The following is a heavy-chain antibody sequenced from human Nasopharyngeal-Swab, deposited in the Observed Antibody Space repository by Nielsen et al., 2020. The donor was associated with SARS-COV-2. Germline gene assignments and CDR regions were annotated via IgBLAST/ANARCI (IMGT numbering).Heavy chain of an antibody. CDR3: VRDFSEKGYYYYGMDV. J-gene: IGHJ6*02. Sequence: GESLKISCAASGFTFSSYAMHWVRQAPGKGLEWVAVISYDGSNKYYADSVKGRFTISRDNSKNTLYLQMNSLRAEDTAVYYCVRDFSEKGYYYYGMDVWGQGTTVTVSS. CDR2: ISYDGSNK. CDR1: GFTFSSYA. D-gene: IGHD1-26*01. V-gene: IGHV3-30*04.